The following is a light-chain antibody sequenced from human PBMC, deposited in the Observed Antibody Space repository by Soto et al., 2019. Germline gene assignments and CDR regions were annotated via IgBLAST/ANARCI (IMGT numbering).Light chain of an antibody. J-gene: IGKJ3*01. CDR2: GAF. V-gene: IGKV3-20*01. Sequence: EIVLTQSPGTLSLSPGERATLSCRASQSISSSYLAWYQQKPGQAPRLLIYGAFNRATGVPDRFSGSGSGTDFTLTISRLEPEDFAVYYCQHYGSSPLFTFGPGTKVHIK. CDR1: QSISSSY. CDR3: QHYGSSPLFT.